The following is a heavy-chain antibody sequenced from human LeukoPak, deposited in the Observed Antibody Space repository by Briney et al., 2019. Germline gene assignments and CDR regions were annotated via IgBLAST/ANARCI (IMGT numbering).Heavy chain of an antibody. J-gene: IGHJ4*02. Sequence: PGGSLRLSCAASGFTFSSYSMNWVRQAPGKGLDWLSYISGSSNTIYYADSVKGRFTFSRDNSKNTLYLQMNSLRAEDTAVYYCAKDRTTVIMSYFDYWGQGTLVTVSS. CDR1: GFTFSSYS. CDR2: ISGSSNTI. CDR3: AKDRTTVIMSYFDY. D-gene: IGHD4-23*01. V-gene: IGHV3-48*01.